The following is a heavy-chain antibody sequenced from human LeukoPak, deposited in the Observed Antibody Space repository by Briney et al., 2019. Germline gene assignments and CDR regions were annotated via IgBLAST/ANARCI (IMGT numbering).Heavy chain of an antibody. J-gene: IGHJ4*02. D-gene: IGHD6-19*01. CDR2: IKSKTDGGTT. Sequence: GVSLRLSCAASGFTFSSYAMSRVRQAPGKGLEWVGRIKSKTDGGTTDYAAPVKGRFTISRDDSKNTLYLQMNSLKTEDTAVYYCTTVSSGWYYYFDYWGQGTLVTVFS. CDR1: GFTFSSYA. CDR3: TTVSSGWYYYFDY. V-gene: IGHV3-15*01.